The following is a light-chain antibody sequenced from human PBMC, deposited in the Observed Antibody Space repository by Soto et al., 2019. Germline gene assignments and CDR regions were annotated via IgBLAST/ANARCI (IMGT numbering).Light chain of an antibody. Sequence: EIVMTQSPATLSVSPGERATLSCRAGQTIYSNVAWYQQRPGQAPRPLIYRASTRATGGPARFSGSGCGTEFTLTISGLQSEDFALYYCQQYQNLWTFGQGTKVDIK. CDR1: QTIYSN. V-gene: IGKV3-15*01. CDR2: RAS. CDR3: QQYQNLWT. J-gene: IGKJ1*01.